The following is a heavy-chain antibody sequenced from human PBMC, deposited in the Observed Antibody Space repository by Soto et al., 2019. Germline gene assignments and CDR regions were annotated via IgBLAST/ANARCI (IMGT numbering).Heavy chain of an antibody. Sequence: QITLKESGPTLVKPTQTLTLTCTFSGFSLSTSGVGVGWIRQPPGKALEWLALIFWDDDKRYSPSLKNRLTITKDTSKNQVVLTMTNMDPVDTATYYCAHSPPYDILTGSLNYFDYWGRGTLVTVSS. V-gene: IGHV2-5*02. CDR3: AHSPPYDILTGSLNYFDY. CDR2: IFWDDDK. D-gene: IGHD3-9*01. J-gene: IGHJ4*02. CDR1: GFSLSTSGVG.